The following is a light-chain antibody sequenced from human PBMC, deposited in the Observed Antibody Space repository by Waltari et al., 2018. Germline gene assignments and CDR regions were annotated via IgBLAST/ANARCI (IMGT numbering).Light chain of an antibody. Sequence: QSVLTQPPSVSGTPGQRVTISCCGSNSNIGGNSVNWYQQVPGTAPKLHIYNHKQGPSGVPDRFSTSYSGTSTSLANTGLQAEDEADYCCAVWDDRLGGVFGGGTKLTVL. V-gene: IGLV1-44*01. CDR2: NHK. CDR3: AVWDDRLGGV. CDR1: NSNIGGNS. J-gene: IGLJ3*02.